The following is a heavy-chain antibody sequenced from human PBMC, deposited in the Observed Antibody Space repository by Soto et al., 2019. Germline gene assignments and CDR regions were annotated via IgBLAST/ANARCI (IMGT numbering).Heavy chain of an antibody. Sequence: SETLSLTCTVSGDSISSGNYYWNWIRQHPGKGLEWIGYMYYSGSTYYNPSLKSRIIISRDTSKNQFSLSLSSVTVADTAVYYCARWDSSTWLWNIDYWGQGTLVTVSS. J-gene: IGHJ4*02. D-gene: IGHD6-13*01. CDR1: GDSISSGNYY. V-gene: IGHV4-31*03. CDR2: MYYSGST. CDR3: ARWDSSTWLWNIDY.